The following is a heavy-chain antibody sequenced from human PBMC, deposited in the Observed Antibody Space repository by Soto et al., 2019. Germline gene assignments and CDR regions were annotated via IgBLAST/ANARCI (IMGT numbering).Heavy chain of an antibody. CDR2: ICYVGST. J-gene: IGHJ5*02. D-gene: IGHD3-10*01. CDR1: GGDISSGEYY. V-gene: IGHV4-39*01. Sequence: TLSLTCTVSGGDISSGEYYWAWIRQPPGKWLEWIASICYVGSTFYNSSLESRVTISVDMSKNLFSLKLTSVTSTDTAVYFCTGHPALRAGVEGLHXWGQGTLVTVSX. CDR3: TGHPALRAGVEGLHX.